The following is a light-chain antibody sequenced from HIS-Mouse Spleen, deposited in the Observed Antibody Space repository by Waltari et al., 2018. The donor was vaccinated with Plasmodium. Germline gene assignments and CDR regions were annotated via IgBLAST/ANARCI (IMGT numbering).Light chain of an antibody. Sequence: QSAPTQPPSASASPGHSVTISCTGTSSHVGGYHYVSWDQQHPGKAPKLMIYEVSTRPAGVPDRFSGSKSGNTASLTVSGLQAEDEADYYCSSYAGSNNLVFGGGTKLTVL. CDR2: EVS. CDR3: SSYAGSNNLV. J-gene: IGLJ2*01. CDR1: SSHVGGYHY. V-gene: IGLV2-8*01.